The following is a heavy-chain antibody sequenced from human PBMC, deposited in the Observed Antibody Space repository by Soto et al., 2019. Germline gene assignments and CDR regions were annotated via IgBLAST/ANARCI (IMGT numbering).Heavy chain of an antibody. CDR2: IYRSET. CDR1: GDSISSDHW. J-gene: IGHJ4*02. D-gene: IGHD6-19*01. CDR3: TRRPCRARSGGIDS. V-gene: IGHV4-4*02. Sequence: QVQLQESGPGLVKPSGTLSLTCAVSGDSISSDHWWTWVRQPPGKGLEWVGQIYRSETTYSPSLKSQLTMSLDKAKNLVSLTLTSLPAADTAVYYCTRRPCRARSGGIDSWGQGTLVTVSS.